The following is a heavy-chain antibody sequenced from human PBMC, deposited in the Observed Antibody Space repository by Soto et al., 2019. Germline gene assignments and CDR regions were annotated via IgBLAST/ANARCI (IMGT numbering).Heavy chain of an antibody. CDR2: TSASKGET. V-gene: IGHV1-18*04. Sequence: QVELVQSGVEVKKPGASVKVSCKASGYTFTNHGLSWVRQAPGQGLEWMGWTSASKGETHYAQKLLRRVIGDTDASPSTGYMELRTLKSQDTAVSYCARMVLVIKTAYFYYIDVWGKGETVTVAS. J-gene: IGHJ6*03. CDR3: ARMVLVIKTAYFYYIDV. D-gene: IGHD3-9*01. CDR1: GYTFTNHG.